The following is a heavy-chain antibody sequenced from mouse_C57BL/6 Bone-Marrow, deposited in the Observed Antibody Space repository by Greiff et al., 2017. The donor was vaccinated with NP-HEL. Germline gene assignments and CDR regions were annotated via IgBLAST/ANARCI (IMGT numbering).Heavy chain of an antibody. V-gene: IGHV1-69*01. Sequence: QVQLQQSGAELVMPGASVKLSCKASGYTFTSYWMHWVKQRPGPGLEWIGEIDPSDSYTNYNQKFKGKSTLTVDKSSSTAYMQLSSLTSEDSAVYYCAREDALYYFDYWGQGTTLTVSS. CDR2: IDPSDSYT. J-gene: IGHJ2*01. CDR3: AREDALYYFDY. CDR1: GYTFTSYW. D-gene: IGHD6-1*01.